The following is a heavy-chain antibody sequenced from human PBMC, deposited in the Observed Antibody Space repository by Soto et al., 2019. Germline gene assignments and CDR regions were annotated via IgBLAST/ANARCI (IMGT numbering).Heavy chain of an antibody. CDR2: IIPMFGTA. CDR3: ARDRGAVAGAGSAFAY. V-gene: IGHV1-69*12. CDR1: GGTFSSYA. D-gene: IGHD6-19*01. Sequence: QVQLVQSGAEVKKPGSSVKVSCKASGGTFSSYATSWVRQAPGQGLEWMGGIIPMFGTAHYAQKFQGRVTLAADDSTSTAYMELRILRSEDTAVYYCARDRGAVAGAGSAFAYWGQGSLVIVSS. J-gene: IGHJ4*02.